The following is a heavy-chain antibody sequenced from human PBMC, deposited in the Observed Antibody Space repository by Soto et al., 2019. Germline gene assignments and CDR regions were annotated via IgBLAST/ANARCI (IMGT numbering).Heavy chain of an antibody. Sequence: GGSLRLSCAASGFTFSNYAMSWVRQAPGKGLEWVSAISGSGGTTYYADSVEGRFSISRDNSKNTLFLQMNSLRAEDTAVYYCAKDLGERTSWSNIDYWGQGTLVTVSS. CDR1: GFTFSNYA. CDR2: ISGSGGTT. CDR3: AKDLGERTSWSNIDY. V-gene: IGHV3-23*01. J-gene: IGHJ4*02. D-gene: IGHD3-16*01.